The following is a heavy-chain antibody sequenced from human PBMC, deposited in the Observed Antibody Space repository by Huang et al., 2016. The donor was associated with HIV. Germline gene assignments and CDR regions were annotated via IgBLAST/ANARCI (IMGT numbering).Heavy chain of an antibody. J-gene: IGHJ4*02. CDR2: IYYSGST. D-gene: IGHD2-21*01. Sequence: QVHLQESGPGLVKPSQTLSLTCTVSGGSISSGGYYWTWIRQPPGKGLEWSGYIYYSGSTYYNPSLNSRVITSVVTSKNQFSLELTSVTAADTAVYYCARQDFGGGGEFYFDYWGQGTLVTVSS. CDR1: GGSISSGGYY. V-gene: IGHV4-30-4*08. CDR3: ARQDFGGGGEFYFDY.